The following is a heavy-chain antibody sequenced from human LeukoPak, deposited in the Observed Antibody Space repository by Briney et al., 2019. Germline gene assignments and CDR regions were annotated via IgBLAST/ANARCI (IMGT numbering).Heavy chain of an antibody. CDR2: ISAYTGST. V-gene: IGHV3-23*01. CDR1: GFTSANYD. CDR3: AKKVNGKYHFDY. Sequence: PGGSLRLFCAASGFTSANYDLNWVRQAPGKGLEWVSTISAYTGSTYYAVSVKGRFTISRDNSKNTLYLQMSSLRAEDTAVYYCAKKVNGKYHFDYWGQGTLVTVSS. D-gene: IGHD1-26*01. J-gene: IGHJ4*02.